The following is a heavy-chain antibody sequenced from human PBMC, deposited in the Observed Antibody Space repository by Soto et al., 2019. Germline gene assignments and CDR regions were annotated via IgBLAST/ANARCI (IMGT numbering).Heavy chain of an antibody. CDR1: GFTFGDYA. D-gene: IGHD6-6*01. J-gene: IGHJ6*02. CDR3: TSGNRPSGMDV. Sequence: PGGSLRLSCTGSGFTFGDYAMSWVRRAPGKGLEWVGFIRSKAYCGTTEWAASVRGRFTFSRYDSKRIAYLQMNSLKTNDTGVHWCTSGNRPSGMDVWGPGTTVTVSS. CDR2: IRSKAYCGTT. V-gene: IGHV3-49*04.